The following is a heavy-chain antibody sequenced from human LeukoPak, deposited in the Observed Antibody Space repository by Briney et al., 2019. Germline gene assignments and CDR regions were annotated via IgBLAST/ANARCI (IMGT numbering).Heavy chain of an antibody. CDR3: ARDRLRGVYFDY. Sequence: PSETLSLTCTVSGGSISSYYWSWIRQPPGKGLEWIGYIYYSGSTNYNPSLKSRVTISVDTSKNQFSLKLSSVTAADTAVYYCARDRLRGVYFDYGGQGTLVTVSS. V-gene: IGHV4-59*01. CDR1: GGSISSYY. CDR2: IYYSGST. D-gene: IGHD3-10*01. J-gene: IGHJ4*02.